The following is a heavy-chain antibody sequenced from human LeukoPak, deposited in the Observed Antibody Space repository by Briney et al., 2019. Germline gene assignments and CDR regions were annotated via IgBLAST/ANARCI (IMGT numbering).Heavy chain of an antibody. CDR3: ARDRYCSSTSCLQNYYYGMDV. CDR1: GGSISSGGYS. CDR2: IYHSGST. D-gene: IGHD2-2*01. Sequence: SQTLSLTCAVSGGSISSGGYSWSWIRQPPGKGLEWIGCIYHSGSTYYNPSLKSRVTISVDRSKNQFSPKLSSVTAADTAVYYCARDRYCSSTSCLQNYYYGMDVWGQGTTVTVSS. J-gene: IGHJ6*02. V-gene: IGHV4-30-2*01.